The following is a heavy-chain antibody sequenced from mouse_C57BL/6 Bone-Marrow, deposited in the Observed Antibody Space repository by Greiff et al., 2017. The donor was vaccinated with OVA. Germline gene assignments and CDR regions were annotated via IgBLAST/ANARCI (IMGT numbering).Heavy chain of an antibody. J-gene: IGHJ3*01. Sequence: VQLQQSGPELVKPGASVKISCKASGYAFSSSWMNWVKQRPGKGLEWIGRIYPGDGDTNYNGEFKGKATLTADKSSSTAYMQLSSLTSEDSAVYFCARWGDYVWFAYWGQGTLVTVSA. V-gene: IGHV1-82*01. CDR3: ARWGDYVWFAY. D-gene: IGHD2-4*01. CDR1: GYAFSSSW. CDR2: IYPGDGDT.